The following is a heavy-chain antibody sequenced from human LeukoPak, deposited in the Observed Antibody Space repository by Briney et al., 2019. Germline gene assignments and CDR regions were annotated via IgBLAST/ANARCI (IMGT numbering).Heavy chain of an antibody. CDR3: AKLAAAGIAAAGDDALTFDY. Sequence: PGGSLRLSCAASGFIFSSYSMNWVRQAPGKGLEWVSSISSSSSYIYYADSVKGRFTISRDNAKNSLYLQMNSLRAEDTAVYYCAKLAAAGIAAAGDDALTFDYWGQGTLVTVSS. CDR2: ISSSSSYI. J-gene: IGHJ4*02. V-gene: IGHV3-21*01. CDR1: GFIFSSYS. D-gene: IGHD6-13*01.